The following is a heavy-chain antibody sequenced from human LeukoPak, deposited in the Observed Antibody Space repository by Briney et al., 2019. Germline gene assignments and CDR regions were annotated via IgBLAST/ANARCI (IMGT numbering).Heavy chain of an antibody. Sequence: LSLTXAVYGGSFSGYYWSWIRQPPGKGLEWIGEINHSGSTNYNPSLKSRVTISVDTSKNQFSLKLSSVTAADTAVYYCARRMAYYDFWSGYAALDYWGQGTLVTVSS. D-gene: IGHD3-3*01. CDR2: INHSGST. CDR3: ARRMAYYDFWSGYAALDY. V-gene: IGHV4-34*01. CDR1: GGSFSGYY. J-gene: IGHJ4*02.